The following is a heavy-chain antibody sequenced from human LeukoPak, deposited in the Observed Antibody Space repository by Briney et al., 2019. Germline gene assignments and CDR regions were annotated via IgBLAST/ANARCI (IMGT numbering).Heavy chain of an antibody. D-gene: IGHD3-3*01. CDR1: GFTFSSYS. Sequence: GGSLRLSCAASGFTFSSYSMSWVRQAPGKGLEWVSSISSSGSNIYYADSVKRRFTISRGNAKTPRYLQINSRRAEHTLLYYCARGPVLRFVAWLLCFDYWGQGTLVTVSS. J-gene: IGHJ4*02. V-gene: IGHV3-21*04. CDR3: ARGPVLRFVAWLLCFDY. CDR2: ISSSGSNI.